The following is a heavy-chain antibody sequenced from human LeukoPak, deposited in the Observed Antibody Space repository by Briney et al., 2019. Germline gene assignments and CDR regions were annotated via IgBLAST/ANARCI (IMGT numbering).Heavy chain of an antibody. CDR2: INHSGST. CDR1: GVSFSGYY. Sequence: PSETLSLTCAVSGVSFSGYYWSWIRQPPGKGLEWIGEINHSGSTNYNASLKSRVTISVDTSKNQFSLELSSVTAADTAVYYCARGPRASGYYYYYYYIDVWGKGTTGTVSS. CDR3: ARGPRASGYYYYYYYIDV. J-gene: IGHJ6*03. D-gene: IGHD3-22*01. V-gene: IGHV4-34*01.